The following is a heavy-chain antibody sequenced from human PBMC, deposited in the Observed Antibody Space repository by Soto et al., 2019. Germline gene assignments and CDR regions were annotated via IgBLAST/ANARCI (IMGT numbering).Heavy chain of an antibody. Sequence: QVQLQESGPGLVKPSGTLSLTCAVSSGSISSSNWWSWVRQPPGKGLEWIGEIYHSGSTNYNPSPQGRVTISVGKSQNQFSPKVGSWAAADTAGYYWAGRGGDIVVVVAATGLGVWGKGTTVTVSS. D-gene: IGHD2-15*01. J-gene: IGHJ6*04. CDR1: SGSISSSNW. V-gene: IGHV4-4*02. CDR2: IYHSGST. CDR3: AGRGGDIVVVVAATGLGV.